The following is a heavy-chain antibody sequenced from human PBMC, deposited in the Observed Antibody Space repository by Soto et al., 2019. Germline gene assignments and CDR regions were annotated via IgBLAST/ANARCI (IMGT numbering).Heavy chain of an antibody. CDR1: RFTFGTFSNYA. V-gene: IGHV3-23*01. Sequence: PGGSLRLSFAGSRFTFGTFSNYAMNCVLQAPGKGMEGVSGISGSSERRGSGESVKGRLTVCRDNSRNTVYLQMNSLRVEDTALYYCARRARDGYNALNDYWGRGTLVTVSS. CDR2: ISGSSERR. D-gene: IGHD5-18*01. J-gene: IGHJ4*02. CDR3: ARRARDGYNALNDY.